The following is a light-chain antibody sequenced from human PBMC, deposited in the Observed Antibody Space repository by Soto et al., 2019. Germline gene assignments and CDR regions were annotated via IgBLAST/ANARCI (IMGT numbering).Light chain of an antibody. J-gene: IGKJ3*01. CDR2: AAS. CDR3: HHCDNLLRVT. V-gene: IGKV1-33*01. Sequence: DIQMTQSPSSLSASVGDRVTITCQASQDISKSLNWYQQKPGKAPKLLIYAASNLGTGVPSRFSGGGSGTDFSFTISSLQPEDVATYYCHHCDNLLRVTFGPGTKVDVK. CDR1: QDISKS.